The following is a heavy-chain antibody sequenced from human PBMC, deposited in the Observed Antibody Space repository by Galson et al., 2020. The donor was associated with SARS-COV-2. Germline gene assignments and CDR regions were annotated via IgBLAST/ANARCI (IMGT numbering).Heavy chain of an antibody. CDR2: INPDSGGT. CDR3: ARDYEDHLVFYDFES. Sequence: ASVKVSCKTSGYTFSDYYIHWVRQAPGQGLEWVGWINPDSGGTTYAQKFQGRVTMTRDTSISTAYMELSRLTSDDTAVYYCARDYEDHLVFYDFESWGQGALVTFSS. CDR1: GYTFSDYY. V-gene: IGHV1-2*02. D-gene: IGHD3-3*01. J-gene: IGHJ4*02.